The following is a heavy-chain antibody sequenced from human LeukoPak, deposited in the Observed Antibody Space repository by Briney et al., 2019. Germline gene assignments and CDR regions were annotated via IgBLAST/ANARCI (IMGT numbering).Heavy chain of an antibody. D-gene: IGHD2-2*02. Sequence: ASVTVSCKASGYTFTSYYMHWVRQPPGQGLEWMGIINPSGGSTSYAQKFQGRVTMTRDMSTSTVYMELSSLRSEDTAVYYCARDRLVVVPAAIRGPNYYYYMDVWGKGTTVTVSS. J-gene: IGHJ6*03. CDR3: ARDRLVVVPAAIRGPNYYYYMDV. CDR1: GYTFTSYY. CDR2: INPSGGST. V-gene: IGHV1-46*01.